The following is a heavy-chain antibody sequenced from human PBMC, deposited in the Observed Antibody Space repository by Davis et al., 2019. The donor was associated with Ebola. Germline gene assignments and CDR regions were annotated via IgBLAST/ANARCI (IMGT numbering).Heavy chain of an antibody. D-gene: IGHD5-18*01. CDR2: ISGSGGST. CDR1: GFTFSSYA. J-gene: IGHJ5*02. CDR3: AKDRGLWLKAYNWFDP. Sequence: PGGSLRLSCAASGFTFSSYAMSWVRQAPGKGLEWVSAISGSGGSTYYADSVKGRFTISRDNSKNTLYLQMNSLRAEDTAVYYCAKDRGLWLKAYNWFDPWGQGTLVTVSS. V-gene: IGHV3-23*01.